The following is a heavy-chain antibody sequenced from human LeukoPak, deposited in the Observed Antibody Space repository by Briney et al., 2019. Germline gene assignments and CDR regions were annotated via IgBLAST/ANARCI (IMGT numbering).Heavy chain of an antibody. CDR3: ARSDLATITAGPFEY. CDR1: GYTFSTYG. J-gene: IGHJ4*02. D-gene: IGHD5-24*01. Sequence: ASVKVSCKASGYTFSTYGITWVRQASGQGLEWMGWISGHQGNTKYAQNFQGRVTMTTDTSTSTAYMDLRSLRSDDTAIYFCARSDLATITAGPFEYWGQGTLVAVSS. V-gene: IGHV1-18*01. CDR2: ISGHQGNT.